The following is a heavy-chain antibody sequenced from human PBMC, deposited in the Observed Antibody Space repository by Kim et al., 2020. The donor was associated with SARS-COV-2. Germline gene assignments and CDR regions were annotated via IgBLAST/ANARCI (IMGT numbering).Heavy chain of an antibody. CDR2: INCHDGSI. CDR3: AKAPRLDY. J-gene: IGHJ4*01. V-gene: IGHV3-23*01. Sequence: GGSLRLSCAASGFNFDSYAMSWVRQPPGKGLEWVSVINCHDGSIYYADSVRGRFTISRDSAKNTLYLQMNSLRADDTAMYYCAKAPRLDY. CDR1: GFNFDSYA.